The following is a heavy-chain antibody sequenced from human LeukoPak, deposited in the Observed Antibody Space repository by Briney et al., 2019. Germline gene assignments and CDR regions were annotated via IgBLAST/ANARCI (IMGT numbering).Heavy chain of an antibody. J-gene: IGHJ5*02. CDR1: GGSISSGSYY. D-gene: IGHD3-3*01. Sequence: SETLSLTCTVSGGSISSGSYYWGWIRQPPGKGLEWIGTIYYSGTTYYNPSLKSRATISIDTSKNQFSLKLNSVTAADTAVYYCARQGDPYYDFWSGYHWGQGTLVTVSS. CDR3: ARQGDPYYDFWSGYH. CDR2: IYYSGTT. V-gene: IGHV4-39*01.